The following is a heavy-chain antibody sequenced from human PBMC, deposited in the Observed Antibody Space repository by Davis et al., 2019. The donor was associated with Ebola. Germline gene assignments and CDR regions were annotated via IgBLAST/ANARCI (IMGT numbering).Heavy chain of an antibody. Sequence: MPSETLSLTCAVYGGSFSGYYWSWIRQPPGKGLEWIGEINHSGSINYNPSLKSRVAISVDTSKNQFSLKVTSVTAADTAVYYCARVAVYVWGSYRYAVIDYWGQGTLVTVSS. D-gene: IGHD3-16*02. CDR2: INHSGSI. CDR1: GGSFSGYY. V-gene: IGHV4-34*01. CDR3: ARVAVYVWGSYRYAVIDY. J-gene: IGHJ4*02.